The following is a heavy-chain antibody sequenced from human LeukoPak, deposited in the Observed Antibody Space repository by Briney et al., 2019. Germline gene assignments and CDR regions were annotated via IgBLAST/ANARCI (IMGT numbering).Heavy chain of an antibody. CDR1: GYTFTTFA. V-gene: IGHV1-18*01. CDR3: ARDRQWLLFHFFDY. Sequence: ASVKVSFTTSGYTFTTFAINWVRQAPGQGPEWLGWISPYNGNTKYAQYFQGRLTLSTDTSTNTAFMELTSLRSDDTGVYYCARDRQWLLFHFFDYRGQGTLLTDSS. J-gene: IGHJ4*02. D-gene: IGHD6-19*01. CDR2: ISPYNGNT.